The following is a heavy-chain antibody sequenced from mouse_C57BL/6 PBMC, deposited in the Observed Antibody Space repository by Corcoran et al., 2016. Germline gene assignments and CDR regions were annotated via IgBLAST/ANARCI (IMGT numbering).Heavy chain of an antibody. D-gene: IGHD1-1*01. CDR2: INTYSGVP. V-gene: IGHV9-3*01. CDR1: GYTFTTYG. CDR3: GRTRGSSSGDMAY. J-gene: IGHJ4*01. Sequence: QIQLVQSGPELKKPGETVKISCKASGYTFTTYGMSWVKQAPGKGLKWMGWINTYSGVPTYADDFKGRFAFSLETSASTAYLQINNLKNEDTATYYCGRTRGSSSGDMAYWGQGTSVTVSS.